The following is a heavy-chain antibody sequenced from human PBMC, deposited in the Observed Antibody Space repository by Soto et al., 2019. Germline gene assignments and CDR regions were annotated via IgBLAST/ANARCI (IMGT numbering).Heavy chain of an antibody. CDR2: IWYDGSNK. Sequence: GGSLRLSCAASGFTFSSYGMHWVSQAPGKGLEWVAFIWYDGSNKYYADSVKGQFTISRDNSKNTLYLQMNSLRAEDTAVYYCARDRKYYGSGSYVYYYYGMDVWGQGTTVTVSS. CDR1: GFTFSSYG. J-gene: IGHJ6*02. V-gene: IGHV3-33*01. D-gene: IGHD3-10*01. CDR3: ARDRKYYGSGSYVYYYYGMDV.